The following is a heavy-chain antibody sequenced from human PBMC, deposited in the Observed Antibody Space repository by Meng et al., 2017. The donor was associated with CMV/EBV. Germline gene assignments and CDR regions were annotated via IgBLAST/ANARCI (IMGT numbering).Heavy chain of an antibody. D-gene: IGHD3-16*01. CDR3: ARDWGGTSFKHLPHNDY. Sequence: GESLKISCAASGFTFSSYWMSWVRQAPGKGLEWVANIKQDGSEKYYADSVKGRFTISRDNAKNSLYLQMNSLRAEDTAVYYCARDWGGTSFKHLPHNDYWGQGTLVTVSS. V-gene: IGHV3-7*01. J-gene: IGHJ4*02. CDR2: IKQDGSEK. CDR1: GFTFSSYW.